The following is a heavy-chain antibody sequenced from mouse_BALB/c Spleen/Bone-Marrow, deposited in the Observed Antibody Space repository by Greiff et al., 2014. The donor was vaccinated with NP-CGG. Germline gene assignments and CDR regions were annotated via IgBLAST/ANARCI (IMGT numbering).Heavy chain of an antibody. D-gene: IGHD1-1*01. V-gene: IGHV1-9*01. CDR3: ARRAHYFGSGLDY. CDR2: ILPGSGNT. CDR1: GYIFSSYW. J-gene: IGHJ2*01. Sequence: QVQLKESGAELMKPGASVTISCKATGYIFSSYWIEWIKQRPGHGLEWIGEILPGSGNTNYNEKFRDKATFTAETSSNIAYMQPSSLTSEDSAVYYCARRAHYFGSGLDYWGQGTTLTVSS.